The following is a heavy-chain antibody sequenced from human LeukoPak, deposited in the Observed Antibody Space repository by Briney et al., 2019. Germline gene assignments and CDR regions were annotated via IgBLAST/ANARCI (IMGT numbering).Heavy chain of an antibody. Sequence: GESLKISCQGSGYTFSNYWIGWVRQMPGKGLEWMGIINPSDSDTRYSPSFQGQVTISADKSISTAYLQWSSLKASDTAMYYCARSATTELDYFDYWGQGTLVTVSS. V-gene: IGHV5-51*01. CDR3: ARSATTELDYFDY. J-gene: IGHJ4*02. CDR1: GYTFSNYW. CDR2: INPSDSDT. D-gene: IGHD1-1*01.